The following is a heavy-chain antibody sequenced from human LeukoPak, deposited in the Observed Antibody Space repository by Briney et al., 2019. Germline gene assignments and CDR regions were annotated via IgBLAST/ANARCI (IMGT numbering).Heavy chain of an antibody. V-gene: IGHV3-48*03. J-gene: IGHJ4*02. Sequence: GGSLRLSCAASGFTFSSYEMNWVRQAPGKGLEWVSYISSSGSTIYYADSVKGRFTISRDNAKNSLYLQMNSLGAEDTAVYYCARDRSGIAAAGTTFDYWGQGTLVTVSS. D-gene: IGHD6-13*01. CDR1: GFTFSSYE. CDR3: ARDRSGIAAAGTTFDY. CDR2: ISSSGSTI.